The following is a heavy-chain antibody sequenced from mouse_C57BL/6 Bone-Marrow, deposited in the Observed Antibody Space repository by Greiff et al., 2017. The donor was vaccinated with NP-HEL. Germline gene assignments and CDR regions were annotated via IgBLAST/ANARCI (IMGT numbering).Heavy chain of an antibody. CDR1: GYAFSSSW. CDR2: IYPGDGDT. J-gene: IGHJ4*01. D-gene: IGHD4-1*01. V-gene: IGHV1-82*01. Sequence: QVQLKQSGPELVKPGASVKISCKASGYAFSSSWMNWVKQRPGKGLEWIGRIYPGDGDTNYNGKFKGKATLTADKSSSTADMQLSSLTSEDSAVYFGASNWEGAMDYWGQGTSVTVSS. CDR3: ASNWEGAMDY.